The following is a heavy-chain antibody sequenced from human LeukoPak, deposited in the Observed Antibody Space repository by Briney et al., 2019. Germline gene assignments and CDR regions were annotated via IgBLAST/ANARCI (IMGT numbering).Heavy chain of an antibody. V-gene: IGHV1-8*01. D-gene: IGHD4-11*01. Sequence: ASVKVSCKASGYTFTSYDINWARQATGQGLEWMGWMNPNSGNTGYAQKFQGRVTMTRNTSISTAYMELSSLRSEDTAVYYCARDHGTVTIFDYWGQGTLVTVSS. CDR2: MNPNSGNT. CDR3: ARDHGTVTIFDY. J-gene: IGHJ4*02. CDR1: GYTFTSYD.